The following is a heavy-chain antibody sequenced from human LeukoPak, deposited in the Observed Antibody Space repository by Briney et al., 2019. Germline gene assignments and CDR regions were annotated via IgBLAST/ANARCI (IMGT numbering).Heavy chain of an antibody. CDR2: IYPGDSDT. CDR3: ARSQGYCSGGSCLQGDWFDP. Sequence: GESLKVSCKGSGYSFTSYWIGWVRQMPGKGLEWMGIIYPGDSDTGYSPSFQGQVTISADKSISTAYLQWGSLKASDTAMYYCARSQGYCSGGSCLQGDWFDPWGQGTLVTVSS. V-gene: IGHV5-51*01. J-gene: IGHJ5*02. D-gene: IGHD2-15*01. CDR1: GYSFTSYW.